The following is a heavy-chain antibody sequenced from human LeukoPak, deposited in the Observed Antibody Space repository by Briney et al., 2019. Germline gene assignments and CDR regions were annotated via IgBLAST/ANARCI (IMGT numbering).Heavy chain of an antibody. Sequence: SQTLSLTCAISGDSVSSDTTAWNWIRQSPSRGLEWLGRAYYTSKWITNYAVSVKSRITINPDTSKNQFSLQLNSVTPEDTAVYYCARDSGSLGAFDYWGQGTLVTVSS. CDR3: ARDSGSLGAFDY. D-gene: IGHD1-26*01. V-gene: IGHV6-1*01. CDR1: GDSVSSDTTA. J-gene: IGHJ4*02. CDR2: AYYTSKWIT.